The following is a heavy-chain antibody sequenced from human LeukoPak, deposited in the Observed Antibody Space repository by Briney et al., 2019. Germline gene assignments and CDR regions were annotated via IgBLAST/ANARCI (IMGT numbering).Heavy chain of an antibody. D-gene: IGHD2-21*02. CDR1: GFTFDGYT. Sequence: PGGSLRLSCAASGFTFDGYTMNWVRQAPGKGLEWAASISSRSDYIYYADSVRGRFTVSRENAKNSLSLQMNTLRAEDTATYYCARAEASVTAFDFWGQGSLVTVSS. CDR2: ISSRSDYI. J-gene: IGHJ4*02. CDR3: ARAEASVTAFDF. V-gene: IGHV3-21*01.